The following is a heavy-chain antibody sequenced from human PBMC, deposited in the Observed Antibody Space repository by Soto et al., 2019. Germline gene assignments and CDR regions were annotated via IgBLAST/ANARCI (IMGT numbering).Heavy chain of an antibody. D-gene: IGHD4-17*01. CDR2: ISGSGDPT. J-gene: IGHJ4*02. CDR1: GFTFSNYA. CDR3: AKSGYHLATVTQYYFDY. Sequence: GGSLRLSCAASGFTFSNYAMNWLRQAPGKGLEWVSAISGSGDPTYYLDSVKGRFTISRDNSKNALYLQMNSLRDEDTAVYYCAKSGYHLATVTQYYFDYWGRGTLVTVSS. V-gene: IGHV3-23*01.